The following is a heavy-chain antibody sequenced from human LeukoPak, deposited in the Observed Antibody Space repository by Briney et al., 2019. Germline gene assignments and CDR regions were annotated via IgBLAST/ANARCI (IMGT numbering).Heavy chain of an antibody. V-gene: IGHV3-7*03. D-gene: IGHD6-19*01. Sequence: GGSLRLSCAASGFTFSSYWMNGVRQAPGRGREGVANIRQVGGAKFYADSVAGRFTISRDNTQNSLYLQMNSLRAEDTALYYCARDYNTAGQTSAWATLPYWGQGTLVIVSS. CDR2: IRQVGGAK. CDR3: ARDYNTAGQTSAWATLPY. CDR1: GFTFSSYW. J-gene: IGHJ4*02.